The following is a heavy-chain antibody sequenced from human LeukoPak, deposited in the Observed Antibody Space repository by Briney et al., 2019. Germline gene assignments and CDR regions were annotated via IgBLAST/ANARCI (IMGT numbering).Heavy chain of an antibody. V-gene: IGHV4-30-2*01. D-gene: IGHD4-23*01. J-gene: IGHJ2*01. CDR3: ARSDYGGKGGYWYFDL. Sequence: KPSQTLSLTCTVSGGSISSGGYYWSWIRQPPGKGLEWIGYIYHSGSTYYNPSLKSRVTISVDRSKNQFSLKLSSVTAADTAVYYCARSDYGGKGGYWYFDLWGRGTLVTVSS. CDR1: GGSISSGGYY. CDR2: IYHSGST.